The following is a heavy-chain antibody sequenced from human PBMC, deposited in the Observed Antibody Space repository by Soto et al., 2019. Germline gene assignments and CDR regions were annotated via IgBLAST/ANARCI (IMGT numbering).Heavy chain of an antibody. D-gene: IGHD4-4*01. CDR2: ISWNSDNI. Sequence: GGSLRLSCAASGFTFDDYAMHWVRQAPRKGLEWVSGISWNSDNIVYADSVKGRFTISRDNAKNSLYLQMNSLRAEDTALYYCAKDLYSNYGDAFDIWGQGTMVTVSS. V-gene: IGHV3-9*01. CDR1: GFTFDDYA. J-gene: IGHJ3*02. CDR3: AKDLYSNYGDAFDI.